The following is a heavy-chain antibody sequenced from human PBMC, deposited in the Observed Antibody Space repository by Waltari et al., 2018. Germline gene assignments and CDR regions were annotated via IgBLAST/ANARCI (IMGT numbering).Heavy chain of an antibody. D-gene: IGHD3-22*01. CDR3: ARDASTMMEVYYFDY. J-gene: IGHJ4*02. Sequence: QVQLQESGPGLVKPSQTLSLTCTVSGGSISSGSYYWSWIRQPAGKGLEWIGRTYTSGSPNYNPSLRSRFTISVDTAKNQFSLKLSSVTAADTAVYYCARDASTMMEVYYFDYWGQGTLVTVSS. CDR1: GGSISSGSYY. V-gene: IGHV4-61*02. CDR2: TYTSGSP.